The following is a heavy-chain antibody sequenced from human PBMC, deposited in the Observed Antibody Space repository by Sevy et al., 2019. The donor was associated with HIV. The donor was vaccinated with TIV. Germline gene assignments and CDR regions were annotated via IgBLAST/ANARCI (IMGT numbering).Heavy chain of an antibody. CDR3: ARETLSGYNL. V-gene: IGHV3-53*01. D-gene: IGHD5-12*01. J-gene: IGHJ4*02. CDR2: TYSGGNT. CDR1: GFTVSSNY. Sequence: GGSLRLSCAASGFTVSSNYMSWVRQAPGKGLEWVSATYSGGNTYYADSVKGRFTISRDNSKNTVYLQINSLRAEDTAVYYCARETLSGYNLWGQGTLVTVSS.